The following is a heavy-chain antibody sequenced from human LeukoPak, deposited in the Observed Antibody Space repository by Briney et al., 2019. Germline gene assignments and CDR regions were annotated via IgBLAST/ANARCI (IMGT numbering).Heavy chain of an antibody. Sequence: GGSLRLSCAASGFIFTNYFMSWVRQAPGKGLEWVASIKHDGSEKYYVDSVRGRFTISRDNTMDSLYLQMSSLRAEDTAVYYCATDRGWRTSGYYLYYFEYWGQGTLVTYSS. J-gene: IGHJ4*02. CDR3: ATDRGWRTSGYYLYYFEY. D-gene: IGHD3-3*01. CDR1: GFIFTNYF. CDR2: IKHDGSEK. V-gene: IGHV3-7*01.